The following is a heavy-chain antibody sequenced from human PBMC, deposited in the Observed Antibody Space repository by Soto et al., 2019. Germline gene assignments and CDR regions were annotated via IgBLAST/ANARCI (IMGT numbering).Heavy chain of an antibody. CDR3: ARGLRSYYYYGMDV. Sequence: GEYLKTYLKGPGYRFTGYWLGLVRPMPGKGLEWMGIIYTGDSDTRNSPSFQGQGTISADKSISTAYLQWTSLKASDTAMYYCARGLRSYYYYGMDVWGQGTTVTVSS. J-gene: IGHJ6*02. CDR2: IYTGDSDT. CDR1: GYRFTGYW. V-gene: IGHV5-51*01.